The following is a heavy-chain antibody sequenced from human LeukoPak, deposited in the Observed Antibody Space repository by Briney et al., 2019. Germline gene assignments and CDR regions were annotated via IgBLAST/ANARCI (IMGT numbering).Heavy chain of an antibody. CDR3: ARVGPIVVVPAATRRPYYYYMDV. D-gene: IGHD2-2*01. V-gene: IGHV4-59*01. Sequence: PSETLSLACTVSGGSISSYYWSWIRQPPGKGLEWIGYIYYSGSTNYNPSLKSRVTISVDTSKNQFSLKLSSVTAADTAVYYCARVGPIVVVPAATRRPYYYYMDVWGKGTTVTVSS. CDR1: GGSISSYY. J-gene: IGHJ6*03. CDR2: IYYSGST.